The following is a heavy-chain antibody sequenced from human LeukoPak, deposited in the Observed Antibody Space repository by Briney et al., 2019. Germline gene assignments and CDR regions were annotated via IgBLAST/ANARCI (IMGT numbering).Heavy chain of an antibody. V-gene: IGHV3-23*01. CDR2: ISGSDGST. CDR1: GFTFSSYA. CDR3: AKERSGIPAAANY. J-gene: IGHJ4*02. D-gene: IGHD6-13*01. Sequence: GGSLRLSCAASGFTFSSYAMSWVRQAPGKGLDWVSGISGSDGSTYYADSVKGRFTISRDNSKNTLYLQMNSLRAEDTAVYYCAKERSGIPAAANYWGQETLVTVSS.